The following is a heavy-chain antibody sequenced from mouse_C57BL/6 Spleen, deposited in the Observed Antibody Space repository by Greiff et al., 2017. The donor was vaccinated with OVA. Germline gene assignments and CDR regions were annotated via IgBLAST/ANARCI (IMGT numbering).Heavy chain of an antibody. CDR1: GYAFSCSW. J-gene: IGHJ3*01. CDR3: ASSGSSGPAWFAY. V-gene: IGHV1-82*01. CDR2: IYPGDGDT. D-gene: IGHD1-1*01. Sequence: QVQLQQSGPELVKPGASVKISCKASGYAFSCSWMNWVKQRPGKGLEWIGRIYPGDGDTNYNGKFKGKATLTADKSSSTAYMQLSSLTSEDSAVYFGASSGSSGPAWFAYWGQGTLVTVSA.